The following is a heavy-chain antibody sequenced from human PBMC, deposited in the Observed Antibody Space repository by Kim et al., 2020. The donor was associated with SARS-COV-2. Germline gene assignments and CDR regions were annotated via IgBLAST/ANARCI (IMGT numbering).Heavy chain of an antibody. V-gene: IGHV4-61*07. D-gene: IGHD3-10*01. J-gene: IGHJ4*02. Sequence: KGQVTISVDTSKNQFSLKLSSVTAADTAVYYCARLVVTMVRGVIIRAFDYWGQGTLVTVSS. CDR3: ARLVVTMVRGVIIRAFDY.